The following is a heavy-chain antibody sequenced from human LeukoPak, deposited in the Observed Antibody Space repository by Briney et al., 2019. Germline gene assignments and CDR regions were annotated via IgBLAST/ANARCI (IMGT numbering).Heavy chain of an antibody. CDR1: GFTFSNYG. CDR3: AKGGAIYGWYWFDP. CDR2: INGRADEA. V-gene: IGHV3-23*01. D-gene: IGHD6-19*01. J-gene: IGHJ5*02. Sequence: PGGSLRLSCAASGFTFSNYGMNWVRQAPGKGLEWVSSINGRADEAHHADSVKGRFTISRDNSKNTLYLQMDSLRAEDTALYYCAKGGAIYGWYWFDPWGPGTPVTVSS.